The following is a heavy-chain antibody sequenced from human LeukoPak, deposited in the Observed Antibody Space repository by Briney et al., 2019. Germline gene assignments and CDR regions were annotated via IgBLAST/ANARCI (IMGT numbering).Heavy chain of an antibody. J-gene: IGHJ4*02. CDR2: ISSSSSYI. CDR1: GFTFSSYS. D-gene: IGHD6-13*01. Sequence: GGSLRLSCAASGFTFSSYSMNWVRQAPGKGLEWVSSISSSSSYIYYADSVKGRFTISRDNARNSLYLEMNSLRAEDTAVYYCARGGPAAGRFDYWGQGTLVTVSS. CDR3: ARGGPAAGRFDY. V-gene: IGHV3-21*01.